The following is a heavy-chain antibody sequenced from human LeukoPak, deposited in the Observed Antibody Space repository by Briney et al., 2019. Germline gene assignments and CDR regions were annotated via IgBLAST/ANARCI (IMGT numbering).Heavy chain of an antibody. CDR1: GGSISSYY. V-gene: IGHV4-59*01. J-gene: IGHJ4*02. CDR3: ARDFAAAGPTDY. CDR2: IYYSGST. D-gene: IGHD6-13*01. Sequence: SETLSLTCTVSGGSISSYYWSWIRQPPGKGLEWIGYIYYSGSTNYNPSLKSRVTMSVDTSKNQFSLKLSSVTAADTAVYYCARDFAAAGPTDYWGQGTLVTVSS.